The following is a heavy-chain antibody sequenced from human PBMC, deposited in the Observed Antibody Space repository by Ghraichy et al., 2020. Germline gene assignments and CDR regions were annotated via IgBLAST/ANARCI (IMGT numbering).Heavy chain of an antibody. J-gene: IGHJ4*02. CDR3: VREYCRGGRCFFGTGGSHFDF. D-gene: IGHD2-15*01. CDR1: GFTFSAYW. V-gene: IGHV3-74*01. Sequence: GGSLRLSCAASGFTFSAYWMHWVRQAPGEGLVWVSRSNSGGTSIIYADSVRGRFTISRDNAKNTLYLQLNSLRAEDTAVYYCVREYCRGGRCFFGTGGSHFDFWGQVTLLTGSS. CDR2: SNSGGTSI.